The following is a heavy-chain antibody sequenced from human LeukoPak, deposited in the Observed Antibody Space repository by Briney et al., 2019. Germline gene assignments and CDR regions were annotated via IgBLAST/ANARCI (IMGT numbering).Heavy chain of an antibody. V-gene: IGHV3-21*01. CDR1: GFTFSTYT. Sequence: PGGSLRLSCAASGFTFSTYTMNWVRQAPGKGLEWVSSISSSSTYIYYADSVKGRFTISRDNAKNSLYLQMNSLRAEDTAVYYCARDEVYGEQYYFDYWGQGTPVTVSS. D-gene: IGHD4/OR15-4a*01. J-gene: IGHJ4*02. CDR2: ISSSSTYI. CDR3: ARDEVYGEQYYFDY.